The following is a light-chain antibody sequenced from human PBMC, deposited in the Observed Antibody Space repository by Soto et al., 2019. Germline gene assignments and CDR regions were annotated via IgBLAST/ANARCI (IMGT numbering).Light chain of an antibody. CDR1: QSVSSD. J-gene: IGKJ5*01. CDR2: DLS. CDR3: QQRSNWPPIT. V-gene: IGKV3-11*01. Sequence: EIVLTQSPATLSLSPGERATLSCRASQSVSSDLAWYQQKLGQAPRPLIYDLSYRATAIPARFSGSRSGTDFTLAVSSLEPEDFAVFYCQQRSNWPPITCGQGTRLEIQ.